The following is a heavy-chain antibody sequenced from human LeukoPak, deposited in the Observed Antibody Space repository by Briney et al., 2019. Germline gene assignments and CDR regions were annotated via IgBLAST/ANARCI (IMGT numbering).Heavy chain of an antibody. Sequence: PGGSLRLSCAASGFTFSSYSMNWVRQAPGEGLEWVSYIRSGGSTIYYADSVKGRFTISRDTAKDSLYLQMNSLRDEDTAVYYCARAPGSKWDWGQGTLVTVSS. D-gene: IGHD1-26*01. V-gene: IGHV3-48*02. CDR2: IRSGGSTI. J-gene: IGHJ4*02. CDR1: GFTFSSYS. CDR3: ARAPGSKWD.